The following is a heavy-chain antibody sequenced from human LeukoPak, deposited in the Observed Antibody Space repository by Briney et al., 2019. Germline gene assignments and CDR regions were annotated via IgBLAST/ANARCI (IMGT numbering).Heavy chain of an antibody. CDR2: INAGNGNT. CDR1: GYTFTSYA. J-gene: IGHJ6*02. V-gene: IGHV1-3*01. D-gene: IGHD2-2*01. CDR3: ARENPPGYCSSTSCYVDYYYGMDV. Sequence: ASVTVSCTASGYTFTSYAMHWVRQAPGQRLEWMGWINAGNGNTKYSQKFQGRVTMTTDTSTSTAYMELRSLRSDDTAVYYCARENPPGYCSSTSCYVDYYYGMDVWGQGTTVTVSS.